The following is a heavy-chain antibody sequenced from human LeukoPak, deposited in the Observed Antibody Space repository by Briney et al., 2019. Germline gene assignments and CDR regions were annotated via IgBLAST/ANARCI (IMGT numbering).Heavy chain of an antibody. CDR2: ISYSGST. J-gene: IGHJ4*02. CDR3: ARSLWEVYGSGSGY. CDR1: SGSVSSGRHY. V-gene: IGHV4-61*01. Sequence: SETLSLTCSVSSGSVSSGRHYWNWIRQSPGKGLEWIGYISYSGSTNYNPSLKSRVTISVDKSKNQFSLKLSTVTAADTAVHYCARSLWEVYGSGSGYWGQGTLVAVSS. D-gene: IGHD3-10*01.